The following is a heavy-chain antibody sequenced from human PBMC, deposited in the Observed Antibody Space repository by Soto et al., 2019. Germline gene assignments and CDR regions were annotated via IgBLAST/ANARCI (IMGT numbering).Heavy chain of an antibody. V-gene: IGHV2-5*02. Sequence: QITLKESGPMLVKPTQTLTLTCTFSGFSLSTSGVGVGWIRQPPGKALEWLALIYWGDDKRYSPSLESRLTIXKXXSKNSVVLIMTNMDPVDTAAYYCAYTRSAVTAFHSWGQGTLVTVSS. CDR1: GFSLSTSGVG. J-gene: IGHJ4*02. D-gene: IGHD4-17*01. CDR2: IYWGDDK. CDR3: AYTRSAVTAFHS.